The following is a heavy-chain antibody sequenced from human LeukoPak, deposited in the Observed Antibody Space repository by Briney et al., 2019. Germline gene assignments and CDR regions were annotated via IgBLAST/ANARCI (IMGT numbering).Heavy chain of an antibody. CDR2: IVVGSGNT. J-gene: IGHJ4*02. V-gene: IGHV1-58*01. CDR3: AADPYDYGDYVLGY. D-gene: IGHD4-17*01. Sequence: SVKVSCKASGFTFTRSAVQWVRQARGQRLEWIGWIVVGSGNTNYAQKFQERVTITRDMSTSTAYMELSSLRSEDTAVYYCAADPYDYGDYVLGYWGQGTLVTVSS. CDR1: GFTFTRSA.